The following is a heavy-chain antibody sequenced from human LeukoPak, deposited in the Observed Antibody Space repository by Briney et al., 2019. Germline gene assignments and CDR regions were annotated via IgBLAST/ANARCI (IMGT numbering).Heavy chain of an antibody. V-gene: IGHV4-34*01. CDR2: IKHSGST. CDR1: GGSFTDYS. D-gene: IGHD1-1*01. J-gene: IGHJ3*02. CDR3: ARRTTGTHADAFDI. Sequence: PSESLSLTCAVYGGSFTDYSWTWIRQPPGKGLEWIGEIKHSGSTNYNPSLKSRVTISVDTSKNQFSLTLNSVTAADTAVYYCARRTTGTHADAFDIWGQGTKVTVSS.